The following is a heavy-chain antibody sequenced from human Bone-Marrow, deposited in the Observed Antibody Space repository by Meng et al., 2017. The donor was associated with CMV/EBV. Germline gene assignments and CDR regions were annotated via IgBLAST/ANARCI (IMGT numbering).Heavy chain of an antibody. CDR1: GYTFTTYD. D-gene: IGHD3-3*01. J-gene: IGHJ4*02. CDR3: ALRFLEWPVDY. V-gene: IGHV1-69*05. Sequence: SVKVSCKASGYTFTTYDIYWVRQTTGQGLEWMGGIIPIFGTANYAQKFQGRVTITTDESTSTAYMELSSLRSEDTAVYYCALRFLEWPVDYWGQGTLVTVSS. CDR2: IIPIFGTA.